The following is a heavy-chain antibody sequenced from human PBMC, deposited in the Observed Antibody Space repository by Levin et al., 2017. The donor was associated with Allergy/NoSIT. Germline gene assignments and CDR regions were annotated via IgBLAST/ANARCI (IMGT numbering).Heavy chain of an antibody. Sequence: SQTLSLTCTVSGDSIRSSNYYWGWIRQPPGKGLEWIGCIYYSGIADYSPSLKSRVSFSVATSKNQFSLKLTSVTAADPAVYYCARELGRSGYFDYWGQGTLATVSS. CDR3: ARELGRSGYFDY. J-gene: IGHJ4*02. CDR2: IYYSGIA. CDR1: GDSIRSSNYY. V-gene: IGHV4-39*07. D-gene: IGHD2-15*01.